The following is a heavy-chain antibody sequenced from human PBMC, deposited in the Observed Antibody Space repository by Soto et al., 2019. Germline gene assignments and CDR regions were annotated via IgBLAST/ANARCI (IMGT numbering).Heavy chain of an antibody. D-gene: IGHD3-9*01. CDR1: GFTFSSYA. Sequence: PGGSLRLSCAASGFTFSSYAMHWVRQAPGKGLGWVAVISYDGSNKYYADSVKGRFTISRDNSKNTLYLQMNSLRAEDTAVYYCARELPNYDILTGYYVSWGQGTLVTVSS. CDR3: ARELPNYDILTGYYVS. CDR2: ISYDGSNK. J-gene: IGHJ4*02. V-gene: IGHV3-30-3*01.